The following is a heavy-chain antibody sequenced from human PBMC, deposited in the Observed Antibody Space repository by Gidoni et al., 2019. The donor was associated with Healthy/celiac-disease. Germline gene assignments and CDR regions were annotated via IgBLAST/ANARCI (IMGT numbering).Heavy chain of an antibody. V-gene: IGHV3-30-3*01. Sequence: QVQLVESGGGVVQPGRSLRLSCAASGSTFSSYAMHWVRQAPGKGLDWVAVISYAGSNKYYADSLKGRFTISRDNSKNTLYLQMNSLRAEDTAVYYCARELIYYYDSSGYYPTFDYWGQGTLVTVSS. D-gene: IGHD3-22*01. J-gene: IGHJ4*02. CDR2: ISYAGSNK. CDR1: GSTFSSYA. CDR3: ARELIYYYDSSGYYPTFDY.